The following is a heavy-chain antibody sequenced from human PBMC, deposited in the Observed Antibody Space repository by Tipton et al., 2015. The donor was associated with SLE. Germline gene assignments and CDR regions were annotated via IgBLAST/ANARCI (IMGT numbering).Heavy chain of an antibody. CDR1: GGSVNGHF. D-gene: IGHD2-15*01. Sequence: GLVKPSETLSLTCTVSGGSVNGHFWSWVRQFPGKGLEWIGYIHYSGATVYNPSLESRVTISVDTSKNQFSLTLRSLTAADTAVYYCARHGTTGYCSGNSCSPGAWFDPWGQGTLVTVSS. CDR2: IHYSGAT. V-gene: IGHV4-59*02. CDR3: ARHGTTGYCSGNSCSPGAWFDP. J-gene: IGHJ5*02.